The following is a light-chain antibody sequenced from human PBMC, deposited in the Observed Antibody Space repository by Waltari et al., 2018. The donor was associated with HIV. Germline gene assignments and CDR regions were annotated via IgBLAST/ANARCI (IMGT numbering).Light chain of an antibody. J-gene: IGKJ4*01. CDR2: GAS. CDR3: QQYGSSPRALT. CDR1: QSVSSNY. Sequence: EIVLTQSPGTLSLSLGARATLSCRASQSVSSNYLAWYQHKPGQAPRLLIYGASSRATGIPDRFSGSGSGTDFTLTISRLEPADFAVYYCQQYGSSPRALTFGGGTKVEIK. V-gene: IGKV3-20*01.